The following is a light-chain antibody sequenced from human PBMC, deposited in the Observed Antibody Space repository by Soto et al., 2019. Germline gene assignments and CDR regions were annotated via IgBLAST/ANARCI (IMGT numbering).Light chain of an antibody. V-gene: IGKV1-5*01. CDR3: QQYDTYPWT. CDR2: DAS. CDR1: QRMSAW. J-gene: IGKJ1*01. Sequence: DIQMTQSPTTLSASVGDRVIITCRASQRMSAWLAWYQQKPGKAPTLLIYDASSLENGVPSRFSGSGSGTDFTLTISSLQPIDFATYYCQQYDTYPWTFGQGTKVEIK.